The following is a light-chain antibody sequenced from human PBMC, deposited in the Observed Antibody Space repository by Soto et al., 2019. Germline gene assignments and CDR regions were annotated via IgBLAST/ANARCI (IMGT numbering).Light chain of an antibody. CDR1: QSINSW. CDR3: QQYNESPWT. J-gene: IGKJ1*01. V-gene: IGKV1-5*03. CDR2: KAS. Sequence: DIPMTQSPSTLSASVGDRVTITCRASQSINSWLAWYQQKPGKAPNLLIYKASSLESGVPSRFRGSASGTEFSLTISSLQPDYFATYYCQQYNESPWTFGHGTQVEIK.